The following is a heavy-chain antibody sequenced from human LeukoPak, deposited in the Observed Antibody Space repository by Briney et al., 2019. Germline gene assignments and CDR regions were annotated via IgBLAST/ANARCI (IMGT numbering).Heavy chain of an antibody. Sequence: ASVKVSCKASGYTFTSYGISWVRQAPGQGLEWMGWISAYNGNTNYAQKLQGRVTMTTDTSTSTAYMELRSLRSDDTAVYHCARDGGYYDSSGFPLYYYYGMDVWGQGTTVTVSS. CDR3: ARDGGYYDSSGFPLYYYYGMDV. V-gene: IGHV1-18*01. CDR1: GYTFTSYG. D-gene: IGHD3-22*01. J-gene: IGHJ6*02. CDR2: ISAYNGNT.